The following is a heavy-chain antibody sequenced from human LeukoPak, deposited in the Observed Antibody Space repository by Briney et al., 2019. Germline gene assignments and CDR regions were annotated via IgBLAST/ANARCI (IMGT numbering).Heavy chain of an antibody. D-gene: IGHD3-22*01. CDR2: IYYSGST. Sequence: SETLSLTCTVSGGSISSYYWSWIRQPPGKGLEWIGYIYYSGSTNYNPSLKSRVTISVDTSKNQFSLKLSSVTAADTAVYYCARHFVGGSGYFDAFDIWGQGTMVTVSS. CDR3: ARHFVGGSGYFDAFDI. V-gene: IGHV4-59*08. CDR1: GGSISSYY. J-gene: IGHJ3*02.